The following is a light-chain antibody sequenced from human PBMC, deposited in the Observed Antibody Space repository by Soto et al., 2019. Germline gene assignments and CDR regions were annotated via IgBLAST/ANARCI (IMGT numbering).Light chain of an antibody. V-gene: IGLV1-44*01. CDR2: SNN. J-gene: IGLJ2*01. Sequence: QSVLTQPPSASGTPGQRVTISCSGSSSNIGSNTVNWYQQLPGTAPKLLIYSNNQRPSGVPDRFSGSKSGTSASLAISGLQSEDEADYYCAAWDDSLNVVVFGGGTKHRP. CDR3: AAWDDSLNVVV. CDR1: SSNIGSNT.